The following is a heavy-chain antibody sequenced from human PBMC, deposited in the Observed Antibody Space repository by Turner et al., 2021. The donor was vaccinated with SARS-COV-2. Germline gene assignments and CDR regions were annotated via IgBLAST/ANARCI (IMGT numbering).Heavy chain of an antibody. J-gene: IGHJ4*02. Sequence: QLQLQESGPGLVKPSETLSHTCTVSDGSISSNIYYWSWIRQSPGKGLEWIGSIYYSGDTFYNPSLKSRVTISMDTSKNQFSLRLTSVTAADTAVYYCATREYSSGHFDYWGQETLVTVSS. V-gene: IGHV4-39*01. D-gene: IGHD5-18*01. CDR2: IYYSGDT. CDR3: ATREYSSGHFDY. CDR1: DGSISSNIYY.